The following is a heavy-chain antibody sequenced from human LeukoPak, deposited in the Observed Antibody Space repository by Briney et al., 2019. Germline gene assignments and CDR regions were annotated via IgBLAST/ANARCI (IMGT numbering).Heavy chain of an antibody. CDR1: GFTFTNAW. CDR2: IKSKTDGGTT. V-gene: IGHV3-15*01. Sequence: AGGSLRLSCAASGFTFTNAWMSWVRQAPGKGLEWVGRIKSKTDGGTTDYAAPVKGRFTISSDDSKNTLYLQMNSLKIEDTGVYYCTVGGRDYCSKGVCYVYWGQGTLVTVSS. J-gene: IGHJ4*02. D-gene: IGHD2-8*01. CDR3: TVGGRDYCSKGVCYVY.